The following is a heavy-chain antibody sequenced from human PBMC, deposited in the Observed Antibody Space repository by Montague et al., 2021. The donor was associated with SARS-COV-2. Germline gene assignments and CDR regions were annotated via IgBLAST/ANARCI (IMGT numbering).Heavy chain of an antibody. V-gene: IGHV4-39*02. D-gene: IGHD3-10*01. J-gene: IGHJ4*02. CDR2: NYDSGTT. CDR3: ARGMIRGVTPPFDY. Sequence: SETLSLTCSVSSGSIISSVYYWSWIRQPPGKELDWLGNNYDSGTTYYNPSLQGRGTISVDTSKNHLSLRLSSVTAADTAVYFCARGMIRGVTPPFDYWGQGSQVTVSS. CDR1: SGSIISSVYY.